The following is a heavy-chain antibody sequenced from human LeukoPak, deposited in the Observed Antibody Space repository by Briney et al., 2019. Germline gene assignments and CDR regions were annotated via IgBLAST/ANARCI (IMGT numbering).Heavy chain of an antibody. CDR2: TNPNSGNT. V-gene: IGHV1-8*03. Sequence: ASVKVSCKASGYTFTSYDINWVRQATGQGLEWMGWTNPNSGNTGYAQKFQGRVTITRNTSISTAYMELSSLRSEDTAVYYCARFGLIIWNDGGNAFDIWGQGTMVTVSS. CDR3: ARFGLIIWNDGGNAFDI. CDR1: GYTFTSYD. J-gene: IGHJ3*02. D-gene: IGHD1-1*01.